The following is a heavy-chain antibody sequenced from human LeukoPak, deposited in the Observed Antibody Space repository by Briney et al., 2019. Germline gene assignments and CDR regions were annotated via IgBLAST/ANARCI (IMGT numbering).Heavy chain of an antibody. CDR2: ISYDGSNK. CDR1: GFTFSRYV. D-gene: IGHD3-22*01. V-gene: IGHV3-30-3*01. Sequence: GGSLRLSCAASGFTFSRYVMHWVRQAPGKGLEWVAVISYDGSNKYYADSVKGRFTISRDNSKNTLYLQMNSLRAEDTAVYYCARDLEITMIVVIIPFAMDVWGQRTTVTVSS. CDR3: ARDLEITMIVVIIPFAMDV. J-gene: IGHJ6*02.